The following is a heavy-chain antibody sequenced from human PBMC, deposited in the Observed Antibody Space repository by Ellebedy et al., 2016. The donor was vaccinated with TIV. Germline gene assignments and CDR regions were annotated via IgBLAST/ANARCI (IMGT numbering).Heavy chain of an antibody. J-gene: IGHJ6*02. CDR3: ARPTVPATICGACGMDV. D-gene: IGHD2-2*01. CDR2: IYGGGTI. V-gene: IGHV3-53*01. Sequence: PGGSLRLSCAASGFTVSSNFMTWVRQAPGKGLEWVSVIYGGGTIRYADSVKGRFTISRDNSKNPVDLQMNSLRAEDTAVYYCARPTVPATICGACGMDVWGQGTTVIVSS. CDR1: GFTVSSNF.